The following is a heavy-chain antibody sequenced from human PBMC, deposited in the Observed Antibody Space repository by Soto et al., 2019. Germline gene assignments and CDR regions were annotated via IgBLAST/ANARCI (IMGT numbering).Heavy chain of an antibody. V-gene: IGHV4-34*01. D-gene: IGHD1-1*01. CDR1: GQXXXXXX. Sequence: QVQLQXXXXGLXXPSETLSLSXAVYGQXXXXXXXXXXRQPPGKGLEWIGEINESGSTYYNPSLKSRVTISTDTSRNKFSLKLSSVSXAXTAAYFCARGSGIVALPGELEDVKYDYWGQGTLVNVSS. CDR3: ARGSGIVALPGELEDVKYDY. CDR2: INESGST. J-gene: IGHJ4*02.